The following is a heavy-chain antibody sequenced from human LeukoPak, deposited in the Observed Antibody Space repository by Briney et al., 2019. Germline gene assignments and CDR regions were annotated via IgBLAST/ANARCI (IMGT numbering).Heavy chain of an antibody. J-gene: IGHJ4*02. Sequence: SETLSLTCTVSGGSISSSSYYWGWIRQPPKKGLEWIGTIYYSGSTYYNPSLKSRVTISVDTSKNQFSLKLSSVTAADTAVYYCASNSLLRFGNFHWGQGTLVTVSS. V-gene: IGHV4-39*01. CDR2: IYYSGST. CDR3: ASNSLLRFGNFH. D-gene: IGHD3-10*01. CDR1: GGSISSSSYY.